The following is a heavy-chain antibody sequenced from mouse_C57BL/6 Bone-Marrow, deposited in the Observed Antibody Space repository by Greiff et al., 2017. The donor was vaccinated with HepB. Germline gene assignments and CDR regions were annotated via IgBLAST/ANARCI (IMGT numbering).Heavy chain of an antibody. D-gene: IGHD1-1*02. V-gene: IGHV10-1*01. CDR2: IRSKSNNYAT. CDR1: GFSFNTYA. CDR3: VRPDGVYAMDY. J-gene: IGHJ4*01. Sequence: EVKLEESGGGLVQPKGSLKLSCAASGFSFNTYAMNWVRQAPGKGLEWVARIRSKSNNYATYYADSVKDRFTISRDDSESMLYLQMNNLKTEDTAMYYCVRPDGVYAMDYWGQGTSVTVSS.